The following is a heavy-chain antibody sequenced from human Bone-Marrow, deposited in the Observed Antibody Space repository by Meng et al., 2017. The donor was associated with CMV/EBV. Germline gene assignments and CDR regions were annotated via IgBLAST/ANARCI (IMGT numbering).Heavy chain of an antibody. CDR1: GVSMNYLY. D-gene: IGHD1-14*01. J-gene: IGHJ5*02. V-gene: IGHV4-59*01. CDR3: ARLESLRSVRDRGFDP. CDR2: IYYLGST. Sequence: SETLSLTCNVSGVSMNYLYWTWIGQPPGKGLEWIGYIYYLGSTNYNPSLKSRVTISIDTSKNQFSLRLTSVTAADTAVYYCARLESLRSVRDRGFDPWGQGTLVTVSS.